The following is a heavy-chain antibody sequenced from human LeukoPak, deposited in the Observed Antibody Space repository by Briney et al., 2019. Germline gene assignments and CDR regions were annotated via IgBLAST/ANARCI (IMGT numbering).Heavy chain of an antibody. CDR1: GFTFSSYG. Sequence: GGSLRLSCAASGFTFSSYGMSWVRQAPGKGLEWVSAISGSGGSTYYADSVKGRFTISRDNSKNTLYLQMNSLRAEDTAVYYCATIIPRGVISFDYWGQGTLVTVSS. V-gene: IGHV3-23*01. D-gene: IGHD3-10*01. CDR2: ISGSGGST. J-gene: IGHJ4*02. CDR3: ATIIPRGVISFDY.